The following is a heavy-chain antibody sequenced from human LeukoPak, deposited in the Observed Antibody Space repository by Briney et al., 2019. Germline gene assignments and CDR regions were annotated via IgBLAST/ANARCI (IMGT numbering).Heavy chain of an antibody. Sequence: GGSLRLSCAASGFTVSSNYMSWVRQAPGKGLWWVSVIYSGGSTYYADSVKGQFTISRDNSKNTLYLQMNSLGAEDTAVYYCARLIVGATYDAFDIWGQGTMVTVSS. J-gene: IGHJ3*02. V-gene: IGHV3-53*01. CDR3: ARLIVGATYDAFDI. CDR1: GFTVSSNY. D-gene: IGHD1-26*01. CDR2: IYSGGST.